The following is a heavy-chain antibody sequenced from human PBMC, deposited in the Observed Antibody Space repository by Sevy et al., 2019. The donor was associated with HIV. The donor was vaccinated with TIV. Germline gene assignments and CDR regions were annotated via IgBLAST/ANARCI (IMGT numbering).Heavy chain of an antibody. Sequence: GGSLGLSCAASGFTFSSYTMNWGRQAPGKGLEWVSSITSGSTYIYYADSVKGRFTISRDNAKNSLYLQMNSLRAEDTAVYYCARDCSSASCLWGMDVWGQGTTVTVSS. J-gene: IGHJ6*02. D-gene: IGHD2-2*01. CDR2: ITSGSTYI. CDR3: ARDCSSASCLWGMDV. CDR1: GFTFSSYT. V-gene: IGHV3-21*04.